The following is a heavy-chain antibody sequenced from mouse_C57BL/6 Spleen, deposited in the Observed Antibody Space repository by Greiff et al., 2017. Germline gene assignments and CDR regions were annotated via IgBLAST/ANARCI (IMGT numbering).Heavy chain of an antibody. Sequence: VQLQQPVAELVLPGASVKLSCKASGYTFTSYWMHWVKQRPGQGLEWIGEIDPSDSYTNYNQKFKGKSTLTLDKSSSTAYMQLSSLTSEDSSVYYCARDYGSSYRRAMDSWGQGTSVTVSS. CDR2: IDPSDSYT. CDR1: GYTFTSYW. D-gene: IGHD1-1*01. CDR3: ARDYGSSYRRAMDS. J-gene: IGHJ4*01. V-gene: IGHV1-69*01.